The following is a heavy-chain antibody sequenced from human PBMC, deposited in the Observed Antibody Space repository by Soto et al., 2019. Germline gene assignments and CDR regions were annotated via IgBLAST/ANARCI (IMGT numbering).Heavy chain of an antibody. Sequence: EVQLLESGGGLVQPGGSLRLSCAASGFTFSSYAMSWVRQAPGKGLAWVSGISGSGGSTYYADSVKGRFTISRDNSKNTLYLQMNSLRAEDTAVYYCVLWPTYYFDYWGQGTLVTVSS. V-gene: IGHV3-23*01. D-gene: IGHD3-10*01. CDR3: VLWPTYYFDY. J-gene: IGHJ4*02. CDR2: ISGSGGST. CDR1: GFTFSSYA.